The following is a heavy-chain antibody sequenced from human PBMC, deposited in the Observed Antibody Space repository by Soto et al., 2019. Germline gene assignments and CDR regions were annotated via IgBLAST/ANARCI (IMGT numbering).Heavy chain of an antibody. CDR3: ERDRRQLVDYYYGMDV. D-gene: IGHD6-13*01. CDR2: ISYDGSNK. J-gene: IGHJ6*02. CDR1: GFNFSSYA. V-gene: IGHV3-30-3*01. Sequence: QVQLVESGGGVVQPGRSPRLSCAASGFNFSSYAMHWVRQAPGKGLEWVAVISYDGSNKYYADSVKGRFTISRDNSKNTLYRQMNSLRAEDTAVYYWERDRRQLVDYYYGMDVWCQGTTVTVSS.